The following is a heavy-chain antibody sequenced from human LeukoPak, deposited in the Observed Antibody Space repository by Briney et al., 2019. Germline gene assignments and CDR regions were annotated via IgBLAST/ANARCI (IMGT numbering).Heavy chain of an antibody. V-gene: IGHV4-39*07. Sequence: SEILSLTCTVSGGSITISNSYWAWIRQPPGKGLEWIGSIYHGGTTYYNPSLKSRVTISVDTSKNQFSLKLSSVTAADTAVYYCARFPVGGAFDIWGQGTMVTVSS. CDR1: GGSITISNSY. J-gene: IGHJ3*02. CDR3: ARFPVGGAFDI. CDR2: IYHGGTT.